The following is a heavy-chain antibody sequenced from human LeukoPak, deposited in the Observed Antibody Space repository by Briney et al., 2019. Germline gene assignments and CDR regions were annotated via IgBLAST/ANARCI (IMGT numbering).Heavy chain of an antibody. V-gene: IGHV3-66*01. J-gene: IGHJ4*02. D-gene: IGHD5-24*01. CDR1: GFTFSSYS. CDR3: ARGDGYNRPFDY. Sequence: GGSLRLSCAASGFTFSSYSMNWVRQAPGKGLEWVSVIYSGGSTYYADSVKGRFTISRDNSKNTLYLQMNSLRAEDTAVYYCARGDGYNRPFDYWGQGTLVTVSS. CDR2: IYSGGST.